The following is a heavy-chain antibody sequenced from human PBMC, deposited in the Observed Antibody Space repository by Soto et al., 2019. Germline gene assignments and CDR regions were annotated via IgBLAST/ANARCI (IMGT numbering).Heavy chain of an antibody. J-gene: IGHJ4*02. CDR3: ARDARSAAAGTSLDY. V-gene: IGHV4-31*03. Sequence: PSETLSLTCTVSGGSISSGGYYWSWIRQHPGKGLEWIGYIYYSGSTYYNPSLKSRVTISVDTSKNQFSLKLSSVTAADTAVYYCARDARSAAAGTSLDYWGQGTLVTVS. CDR2: IYYSGST. D-gene: IGHD6-13*01. CDR1: GGSISSGGYY.